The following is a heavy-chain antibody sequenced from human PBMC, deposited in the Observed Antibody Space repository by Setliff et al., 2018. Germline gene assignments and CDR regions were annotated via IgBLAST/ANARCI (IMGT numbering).Heavy chain of an antibody. Sequence: GGSLRLSCTASGFTFGDYAMSWVRQAPGKGLEWVGFIRSKAYGGTTEFASSVKGRFTISRDDSKSIAYLHMSSLTTEDTAVYYCTRDRGPYDFWGAYFVYWGQGSLVTV. CDR1: GFTFGDYA. D-gene: IGHD3-3*01. CDR2: IRSKAYGGTT. CDR3: TRDRGPYDFWGAYFVY. V-gene: IGHV3-49*04. J-gene: IGHJ4*02.